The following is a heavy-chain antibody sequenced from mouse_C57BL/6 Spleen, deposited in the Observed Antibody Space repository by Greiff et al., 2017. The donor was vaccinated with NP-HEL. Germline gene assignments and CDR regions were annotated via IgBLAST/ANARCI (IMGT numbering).Heavy chain of an antibody. CDR3: ARGTPYGGFAY. CDR1: GYTFPSYC. J-gene: IGHJ3*01. CDR2: IDPSDSYT. Sequence: VQLQPPGAELVLPGASVTLSCQASGYTFPSYCLHWVQPRPGPGLEWIGEIDPSDSYTNYNQKFKGKSTLTVDKSSSTAYMQLSSLTSEDSAVYYCARGTPYGGFAYWGQGTLVTVSA. D-gene: IGHD1-1*01. V-gene: IGHV1-69*01.